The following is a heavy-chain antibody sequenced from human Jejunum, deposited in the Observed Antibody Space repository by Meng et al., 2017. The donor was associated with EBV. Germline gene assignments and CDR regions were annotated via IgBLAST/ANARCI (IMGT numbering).Heavy chain of an antibody. V-gene: IGHV4-59*02. CDR3: TRGSTGAFNA. J-gene: IGHJ5*02. D-gene: IGHD1-26*01. CDR2: THYSETS. CDR1: GDSVRSYY. Sequence: QLRLQESGPGLVKPWXXLSLTCTVTGDSVRSYYWSWIRQSPEKGLEWIGYTHYSETSIYSPSLMSRATISVDTSNSQFSLKLNSVTAADTAIYYCTRGSTGAFNAWGQGILLNVSS.